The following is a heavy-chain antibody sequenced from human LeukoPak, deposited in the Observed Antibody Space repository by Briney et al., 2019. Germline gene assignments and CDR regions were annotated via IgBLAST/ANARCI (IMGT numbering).Heavy chain of an antibody. J-gene: IGHJ5*02. CDR2: IYHTGTT. V-gene: IGHV4-38-2*01. CDR1: GYSISSGYY. Sequence: KPSETLSLTCSVSGYSISSGYYWGWIRQPPGKGLEWIGTIYHTGTTYYSPSLKSRVTISVDTSKNQFSLKLSSVTAADTAVYYCARHHPASIAAGRWFDPWGQEPWSPSPQ. CDR3: ARHHPASIAAGRWFDP. D-gene: IGHD6-6*01.